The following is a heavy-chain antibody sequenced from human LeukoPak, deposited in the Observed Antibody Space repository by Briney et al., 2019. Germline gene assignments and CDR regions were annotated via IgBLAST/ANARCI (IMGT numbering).Heavy chain of an antibody. J-gene: IGHJ3*02. CDR1: GFTFSSNW. Sequence: GGSLRLSCAASGFTFSSNWMHWVRQAPGKGLVWVSRIQSDGSSTSYADSVKGRFTISRDNAKGTLYLQMNGLRAEDTAVYYCARDGYYYNNSGYYAFDIWGQGTMVTVSS. CDR3: ARDGYYYNNSGYYAFDI. D-gene: IGHD3-22*01. V-gene: IGHV3-74*01. CDR2: IQSDGSST.